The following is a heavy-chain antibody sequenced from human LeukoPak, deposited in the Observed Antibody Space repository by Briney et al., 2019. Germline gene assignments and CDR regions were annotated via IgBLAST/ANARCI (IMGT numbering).Heavy chain of an antibody. CDR1: GFTFSSYA. CDR3: AKERDYDFWSGYLNSFDY. Sequence: PGGSLRLSCAASGFTFSSYAMSWVRQAPGKGLEWVSAISRSGGSTYYADSVKGRFTISRDNSKNTLYLQMNSLRAEDTAVYYCAKERDYDFWSGYLNSFDYWGQGTLVTVSS. D-gene: IGHD3-3*01. V-gene: IGHV3-23*01. J-gene: IGHJ4*02. CDR2: ISRSGGST.